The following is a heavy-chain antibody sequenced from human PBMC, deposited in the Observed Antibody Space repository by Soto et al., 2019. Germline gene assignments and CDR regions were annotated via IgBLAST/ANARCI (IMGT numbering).Heavy chain of an antibody. J-gene: IGHJ5*02. CDR2: IYYSGST. CDR3: ARRTLINYYGNWFDP. V-gene: IGHV4-39*01. D-gene: IGHD3-10*01. CDR1: GGSISSSSYY. Sequence: QLQLQESGPGLVKPSETLSLTCTVSGGSISSSSYYWGWIRQPPGKGLEWIGSIYYSGSTYYNPSLKRRVTISVDTSKNQFSLKLSSVTAADTAVYYCARRTLINYYGNWFDPWGQGTLVTVSS.